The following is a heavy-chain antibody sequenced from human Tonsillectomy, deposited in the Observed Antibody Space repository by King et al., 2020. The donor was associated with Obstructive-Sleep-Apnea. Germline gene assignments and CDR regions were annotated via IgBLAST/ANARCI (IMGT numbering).Heavy chain of an antibody. Sequence: VQLVESGGGLVKPGGSLRLSCVASGFSFSDYYMSWIRQAPGKGLEWASYISSSGSRIYYADSVKGRFTISRDNAKNSLYLQMNSLGAEDTAVYYCARDITYYYDSSGYRQNSFDFWGQGTLVTVSP. J-gene: IGHJ4*02. CDR1: GFSFSDYY. CDR3: ARDITYYYDSSGYRQNSFDF. V-gene: IGHV3-11*01. CDR2: ISSSGSRI. D-gene: IGHD3-22*01.